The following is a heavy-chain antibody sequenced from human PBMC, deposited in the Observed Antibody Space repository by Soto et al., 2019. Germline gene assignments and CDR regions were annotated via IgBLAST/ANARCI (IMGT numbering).Heavy chain of an antibody. CDR1: GGSFSGYY. J-gene: IGHJ6*02. CDR3: ARARAARPPYYYYYGMDV. CDR2: INHSGST. V-gene: IGHV4-34*01. Sequence: QVQLQQWGAGLLKPSETLSLTCAVYGGSFSGYYWSWIRQPPGKGLEWIGEINHSGSTNYNPSLKSRVTISVDTSKNQFSLKLSSVTAADTAVYYCARARAARPPYYYYYGMDVWGQGTTVTVSS. D-gene: IGHD6-6*01.